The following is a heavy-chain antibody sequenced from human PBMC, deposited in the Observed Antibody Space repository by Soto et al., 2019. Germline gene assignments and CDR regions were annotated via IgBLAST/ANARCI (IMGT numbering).Heavy chain of an antibody. D-gene: IGHD1-26*01. CDR1: GYTFTSYG. CDR3: ATLRREGLFQSKGLSYYYGMDV. Sequence: QVQLVQSGAEVKKPGASVKVSCKASGYTFTSYGISWVRQAPGQGLEWMGWISAYNGNTNYAQKLQGRVTMTTDTSTSTAYMELRSLRSDDTAVYYCATLRREGLFQSKGLSYYYGMDVWGQGTTVTVSS. J-gene: IGHJ6*02. V-gene: IGHV1-18*01. CDR2: ISAYNGNT.